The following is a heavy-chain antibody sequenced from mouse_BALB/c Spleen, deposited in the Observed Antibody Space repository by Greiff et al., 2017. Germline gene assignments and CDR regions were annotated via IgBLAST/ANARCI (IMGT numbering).Heavy chain of an antibody. V-gene: IGHV1S81*02. CDR2: INPSNGRT. CDR1: GYTFTSYW. D-gene: IGHD3-2*01. CDR3: ARQDSSGFGAY. Sequence: QVQLQQSGAELVKPGASVKLSCKASGYTFTSYWMHWVKQRPGQGLEWIGEINPSNGRTNYNEKFKSKATLTVDKSSSTAYMQLSSLTSEDSAVYYCARQDSSGFGAYWGQGTLVTVSA. J-gene: IGHJ3*01.